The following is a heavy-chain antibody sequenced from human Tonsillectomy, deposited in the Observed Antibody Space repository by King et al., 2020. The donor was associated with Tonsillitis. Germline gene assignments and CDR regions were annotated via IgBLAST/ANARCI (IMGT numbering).Heavy chain of an antibody. Sequence: QLVQSGAEVTKPESSVKVSCKASGGTFSNSALAWVRQAPGQGLEWMGGIIPIFGTANYARKFQGRVTITADESTRTAYMELSSLRSEDPAVYYCARGITAAGSYYFDSWGQGTLVTVSS. J-gene: IGHJ4*02. D-gene: IGHD6-13*01. CDR2: IIPIFGTA. CDR1: GGTFSNSA. CDR3: ARGITAAGSYYFDS. V-gene: IGHV1-69*01.